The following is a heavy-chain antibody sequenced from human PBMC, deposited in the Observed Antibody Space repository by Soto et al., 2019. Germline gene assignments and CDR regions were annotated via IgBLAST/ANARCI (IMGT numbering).Heavy chain of an antibody. J-gene: IGHJ4*02. Sequence: EVQLVESGGGLVQPGGSLRLSCAAPGLIFSTKWMHWVRQAPGKGLVWVSRINSDGTIISYADSVKGRFTISRDNAKNTLYLQMSSLRAEDTAVYHCARESGRSSGLLDYWGQGALVTVSS. CDR3: ARESGRSSGLLDY. CDR1: GLIFSTKW. V-gene: IGHV3-74*01. D-gene: IGHD6-6*01. CDR2: INSDGTII.